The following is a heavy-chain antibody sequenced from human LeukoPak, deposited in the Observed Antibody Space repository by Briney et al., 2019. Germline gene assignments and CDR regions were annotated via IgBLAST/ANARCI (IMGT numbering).Heavy chain of an antibody. D-gene: IGHD3-10*01. CDR3: AKDRGAAAWVLYFDY. CDR2: ISYHGSDQ. Sequence: GGSLRLSCAASGFTFCIYGMHWVRQAPGKGLEWVAVISYHGSDQFYADSVEGRFTVSRDNSKNTLYLQMNSLRPEDTAVYFCAKDRGAAAWVLYFDYWGQGTLVTVSS. CDR1: GFTFCIYG. V-gene: IGHV3-30*18. J-gene: IGHJ4*02.